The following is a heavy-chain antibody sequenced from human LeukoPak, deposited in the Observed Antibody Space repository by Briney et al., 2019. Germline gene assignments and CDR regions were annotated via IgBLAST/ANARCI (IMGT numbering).Heavy chain of an antibody. V-gene: IGHV1-2*04. CDR1: GYTFTVYY. CDR3: ARGGSLWFGESGDY. Sequence: ASVTVSSKASGYTFTVYYMHWVRQAPGQGLEWMGWINPTSGGTNYAQKFQGWATMTRDTSISTAYMELSRLRSHDTAVYYSARGGSLWFGESGDYWGQGTLVTVSS. CDR2: INPTSGGT. D-gene: IGHD3-10*01. J-gene: IGHJ4*02.